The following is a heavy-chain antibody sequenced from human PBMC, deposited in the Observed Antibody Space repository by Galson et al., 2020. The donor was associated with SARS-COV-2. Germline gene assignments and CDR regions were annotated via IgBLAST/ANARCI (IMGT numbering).Heavy chain of an antibody. CDR1: GFSLSTRGMC. D-gene: IGHD5-12*01. Sequence: SGPTLVKPTQTLTLTCTFSGFSLSTRGMCVSWIRQPPGKALEWLALNDWDDDKYYSTSLKTRLTISKDTSKNQVVLTMTNMDPVDTATYYCARIPVEMATIGYYYYYGMDVWGQGTTVTVSS. CDR2: NDWDDDK. J-gene: IGHJ6*02. V-gene: IGHV2-70*01. CDR3: ARIPVEMATIGYYYYYGMDV.